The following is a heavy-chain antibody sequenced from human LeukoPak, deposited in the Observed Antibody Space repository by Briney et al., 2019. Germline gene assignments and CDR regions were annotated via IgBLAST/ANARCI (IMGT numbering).Heavy chain of an antibody. V-gene: IGHV4-38-2*02. CDR2: IYHSGST. CDR1: GYSISSGYY. D-gene: IGHD4-23*01. CDR3: ARYGGTYYFDY. J-gene: IGHJ4*02. Sequence: PSETLSLTCTVSGYSISSGYYWGWIRQPPGKGLEWIGSIYHSGSTYYNPSLKSRVTISVDTSKNQFSLKLSSVTAADTAVYYCARYGGTYYFDYWGQGTLVTVSS.